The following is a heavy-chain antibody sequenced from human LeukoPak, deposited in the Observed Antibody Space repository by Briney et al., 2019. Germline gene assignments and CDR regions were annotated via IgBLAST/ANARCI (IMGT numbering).Heavy chain of an antibody. CDR2: IYYSGST. V-gene: IGHV4-39*01. Sequence: PSETLSLTCTVSGGSISSSSYYWGWIRQPPGKGLEWIGSIYYSGSTYYNPSLKSRVTISVDTSKNQFSLKLSSVTAADTAVYYCARGGRITMIVVVTRGAFDIWGQGTMVTVSS. CDR1: GGSISSSSYY. CDR3: ARGGRITMIVVVTRGAFDI. J-gene: IGHJ3*02. D-gene: IGHD3-22*01.